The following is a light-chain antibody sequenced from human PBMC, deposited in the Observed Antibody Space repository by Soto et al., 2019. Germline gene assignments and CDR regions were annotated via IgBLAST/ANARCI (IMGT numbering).Light chain of an antibody. CDR3: QQYENWPPWT. CDR2: GAS. CDR1: QSVNTK. Sequence: EIVMTQSPATLSVSPGERATLSCRASQSVNTKLAWYQQKLGQAPRLLIYGASTRATGVPARFSGSGSGTEFTLTISSLQPEDFAVYYCQQYENWPPWTFGQGTK. J-gene: IGKJ1*01. V-gene: IGKV3D-15*01.